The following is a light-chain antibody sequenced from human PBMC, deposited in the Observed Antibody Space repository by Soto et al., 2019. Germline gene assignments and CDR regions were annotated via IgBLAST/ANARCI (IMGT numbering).Light chain of an antibody. CDR3: AAWDDSLSGRV. V-gene: IGLV1-36*01. J-gene: IGLJ2*01. Sequence: QSVLTQPPSVSEAPRQRVTISCSGSSSNIGNNAVNWYQQVPGQAPKIVIYYDDLLTSGVSDRFSGSKSGTSASLAISALQSDDEADYYCAAWDDSLSGRVFGGGTKVTVL. CDR2: YDD. CDR1: SSNIGNNA.